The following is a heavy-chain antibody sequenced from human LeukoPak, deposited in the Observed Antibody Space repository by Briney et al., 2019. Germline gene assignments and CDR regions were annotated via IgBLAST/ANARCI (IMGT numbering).Heavy chain of an antibody. V-gene: IGHV3-30*18. CDR2: ISYDGSNK. CDR1: GFTFSSYG. J-gene: IGHJ5*02. Sequence: GGSLRLSCAASGFTFSSYGMHWVRQAPGKGLEWVAVISYDGSNKYYADSVKGRFTISRDNSKNTLYLQMNSLRAEDTAVYYCAKTSLDSNWFDPWGQGTLVTVSS. CDR3: AKTSLDSNWFDP.